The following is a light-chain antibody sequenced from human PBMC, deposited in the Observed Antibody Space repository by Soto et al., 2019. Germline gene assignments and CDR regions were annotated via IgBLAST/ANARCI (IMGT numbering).Light chain of an antibody. CDR2: DVS. Sequence: QSALTQPASVSGSPGQSITISCTGTSSDVGGYNYVSWYQQHPGKAPKLMIYDVSNRPSGVSNRFSGSKSGNTASLTISGLQAEDEADYYGISYTRSNTLYVVFGGGTKLTVL. CDR3: ISYTRSNTLYVV. V-gene: IGLV2-14*01. CDR1: SSDVGGYNY. J-gene: IGLJ2*01.